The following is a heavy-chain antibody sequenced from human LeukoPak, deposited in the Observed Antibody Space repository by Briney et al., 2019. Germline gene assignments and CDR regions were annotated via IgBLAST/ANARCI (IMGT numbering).Heavy chain of an antibody. CDR1: GYTLTELP. D-gene: IGHD3-10*01. Sequence: ASVKVSCKVSGYTLTELPMHWVRQAPGKGLEWMGGFDPEDGETIYAQKFQGRVTMTEDTSTDTAYMELSSLRSEDTAVYYCATNRPLSRWERYYYGSGSYDYYYGMDVWGQGTTVTVSS. V-gene: IGHV1-24*01. J-gene: IGHJ6*02. CDR3: ATNRPLSRWERYYYGSGSYDYYYGMDV. CDR2: FDPEDGET.